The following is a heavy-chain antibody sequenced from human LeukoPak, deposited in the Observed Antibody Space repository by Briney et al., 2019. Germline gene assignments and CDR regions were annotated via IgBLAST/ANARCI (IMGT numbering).Heavy chain of an antibody. V-gene: IGHV4-59*01. CDR3: AREIAVAGTPSYYYYYYMDV. Sequence: SETLSLTCTVSGGSISSYYWSWIRQPPGKGLEWIGYIYYSGSTNYNPSLKCRVTISVDTSKNQFSLKLSSVTAADTAVYYCAREIAVAGTPSYYYYYYMDVWGKGTTVTISS. D-gene: IGHD6-19*01. CDR1: GGSISSYY. CDR2: IYYSGST. J-gene: IGHJ6*03.